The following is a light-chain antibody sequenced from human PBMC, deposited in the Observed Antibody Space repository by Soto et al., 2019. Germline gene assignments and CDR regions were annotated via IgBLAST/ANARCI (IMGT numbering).Light chain of an antibody. J-gene: IGKJ4*01. V-gene: IGKV1-5*03. CDR1: QSIGAS. CDR3: QQSSRSPLT. Sequence: DIQMTQSPSTLYASVGDRVTITCRASQSIGASLAWFQQKPGKAPNLLIYKASSLESGVPSRFSGSASGTEFTLTISALQLDDFATYYWQQSSRSPLTFGGGTKVEIK. CDR2: KAS.